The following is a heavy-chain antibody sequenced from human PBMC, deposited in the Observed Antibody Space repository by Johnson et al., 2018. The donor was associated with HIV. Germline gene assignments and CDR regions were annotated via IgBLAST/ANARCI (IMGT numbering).Heavy chain of an antibody. J-gene: IGHJ3*02. D-gene: IGHD6-6*01. CDR2: IYSGGST. CDR3: AKERQLVRAFDI. V-gene: IGHV3-66*01. Sequence: GSLRLSCVASGFTVSSNYMSWVRQAPGKGLEWVSVIYSGGSTYYADSVKGRCTISRDNSKNTLYLQMNSLRAVDTAVYYCAKERQLVRAFDIWGQGTMVTVSS. CDR1: GFTVSSNY.